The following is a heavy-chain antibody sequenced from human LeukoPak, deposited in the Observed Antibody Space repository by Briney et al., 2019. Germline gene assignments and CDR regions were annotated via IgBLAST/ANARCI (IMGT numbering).Heavy chain of an antibody. CDR3: ARDGWFGGSGGFDY. D-gene: IGHD3-10*01. CDR2: ICSSSSYI. Sequence: PGGSLRLSCAASGFTFSSHSINCVRQAPGKGLEWVSSICSSSSYIYYPDSVKVQFTISKDHAKNLLYLQMNSLRAEDTAVYYCARDGWFGGSGGFDYWGQGTLVTVSS. J-gene: IGHJ4*02. CDR1: GFTFSSHS. V-gene: IGHV3-21*01.